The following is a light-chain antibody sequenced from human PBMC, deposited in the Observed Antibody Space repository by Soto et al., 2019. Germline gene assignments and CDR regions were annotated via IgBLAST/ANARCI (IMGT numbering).Light chain of an antibody. CDR1: QSISSW. J-gene: IGKJ1*01. V-gene: IGKV1-5*01. CDR3: QQYERYST. Sequence: DIQMTQSPSTLSASVGDRVTITCRASQSISSWLAWYQQKPGKAPKLLIYDASSLESGVPSRFSGSGYGTEFTLTISGLQPEDSATYYCQQYERYSTFGQGTKVDI. CDR2: DAS.